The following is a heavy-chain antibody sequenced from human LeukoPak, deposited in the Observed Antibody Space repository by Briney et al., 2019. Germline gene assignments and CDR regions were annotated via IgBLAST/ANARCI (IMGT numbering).Heavy chain of an antibody. V-gene: IGHV3-33*08. D-gene: IGHD2-15*01. CDR3: ARVGYCSGGSCYHFDY. Sequence: GGSLRLSCAASGFTFSSYGMHWVRQAPGKGLEWVAVIWYDGSNKYYADSVKGRFTISRDNSKNTLYLQMNSLRAEDTAVYYCARVGYCSGGSCYHFDYWGQGTLVTVSS. CDR2: IWYDGSNK. CDR1: GFTFSSYG. J-gene: IGHJ4*02.